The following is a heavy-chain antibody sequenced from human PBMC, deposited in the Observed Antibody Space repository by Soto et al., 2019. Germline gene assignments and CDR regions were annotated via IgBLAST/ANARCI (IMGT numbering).Heavy chain of an antibody. CDR3: ARRYASCFDY. CDR2: IYYSGST. Sequence: QVQLQESGPGLVKPSETLSLTCTVSGGSISSYYWSWIRQPPGKGLEWIGYIYYSGSTNYNPSLKSRVTISVDTSKNQFSLKLRSVTAADTAVYYCARRYASCFDYWGQGTLVTVSS. CDR1: GGSISSYY. V-gene: IGHV4-59*08. J-gene: IGHJ4*02. D-gene: IGHD2-2*01.